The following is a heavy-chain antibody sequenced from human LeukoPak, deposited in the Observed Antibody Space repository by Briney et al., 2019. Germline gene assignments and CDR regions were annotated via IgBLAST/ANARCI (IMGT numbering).Heavy chain of an antibody. CDR1: GFTFSSYA. V-gene: IGHV3-23*01. CDR2: NNGGGGNT. D-gene: IGHD3-10*01. Sequence: GGSLRLSCAASGFTFSSYAMTWVRQAPGKGLEWVSANNGGGGNTYYTNSVKGRFTISRDNSKNTLYLQMNSLRAEDTAVYYCAKDRSGSLPNWFDPWGQGTLVTVSS. CDR3: AKDRSGSLPNWFDP. J-gene: IGHJ5*02.